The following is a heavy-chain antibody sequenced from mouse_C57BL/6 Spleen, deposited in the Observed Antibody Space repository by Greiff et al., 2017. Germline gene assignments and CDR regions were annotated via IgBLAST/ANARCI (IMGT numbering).Heavy chain of an antibody. CDR1: GFSFNTYA. J-gene: IGHJ2*01. CDR2: IRSKSNNYAT. D-gene: IGHD1-1*01. V-gene: IGHV10-1*01. Sequence: EVMLVESGGGLVQPKGSLKLSCAASGFSFNTYAMNWVRQAPGKGLEWVARIRSKSNNYATYYADSVKDRFTISRDDSESMLYLQMNNLKTEDTAMDYCVRSYYYGRGFDYWGQGTTLTVSS. CDR3: VRSYYYGRGFDY.